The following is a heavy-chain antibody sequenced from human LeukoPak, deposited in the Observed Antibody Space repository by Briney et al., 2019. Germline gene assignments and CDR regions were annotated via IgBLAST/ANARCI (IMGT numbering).Heavy chain of an antibody. J-gene: IGHJ5*02. Sequence: SVKVSFTATDHTSSSYAISWFRNPPGQGPESNPGIIPIFGTANYAQKFQGRVTITTDESTSTAYMELSSLRSEDTAVYYCASEADYYDSSGNWFDPWGQGTLVTVSS. CDR1: DHTSSSYA. CDR3: ASEADYYDSSGNWFDP. CDR2: IIPIFGTA. D-gene: IGHD3-22*01. V-gene: IGHV1-69*05.